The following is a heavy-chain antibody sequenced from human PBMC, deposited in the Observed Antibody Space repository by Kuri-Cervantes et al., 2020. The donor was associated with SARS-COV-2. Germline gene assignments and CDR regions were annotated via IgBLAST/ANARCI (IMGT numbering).Heavy chain of an antibody. CDR1: GGSFSGYY. J-gene: IGHJ4*02. CDR2: INHSGST. CDR3: ARAGVLRFLPTGY. Sequence: ESLKISCAVYGGSFSGYYWSWIRQPPGKGLEWIGEINHSGSTNYNPSLKSRVTISVDTSKNQFSLKLSSVTAADTAVHYCARAGVLRFLPTGYWGQGTLVTVSS. V-gene: IGHV4-34*01. D-gene: IGHD3-3*01.